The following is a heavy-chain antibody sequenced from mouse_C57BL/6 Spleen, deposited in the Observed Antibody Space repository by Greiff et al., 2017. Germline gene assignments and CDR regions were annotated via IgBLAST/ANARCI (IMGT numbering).Heavy chain of an antibody. CDR2: INYDGSST. V-gene: IGHV5-16*01. CDR1: GFTFSDYY. CDR3: ARGGHFYSGSSASYAMDY. D-gene: IGHD1-1*01. J-gene: IGHJ4*01. Sequence: EVQRVESEGGLVQPGSSMKLSCTASGFTFSDYYMAWVRQVPEKGLEWVANINYDGSSTYYLDSLQSRFIISRDNAKNILYLQMSSLKSEDTATYYCARGGHFYSGSSASYAMDYWGQGTSVTVSS.